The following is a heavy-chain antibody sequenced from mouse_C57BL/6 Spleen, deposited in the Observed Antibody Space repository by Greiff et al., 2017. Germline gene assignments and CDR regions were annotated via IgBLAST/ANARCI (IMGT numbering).Heavy chain of an antibody. CDR2: LWSGGST. CDR3: ARSWDYDYDGAFAY. V-gene: IGHV2-2*01. D-gene: IGHD2-4*01. J-gene: IGHJ3*01. Sequence: QVQLQQSGPGLVQPSQSLSITCTVSGFSLTSDGVYWVRQSPGKGLEWRGVLWSGGSTDYNAAFISRLSISKDNSKSQVFFKMNSLQADDTAIYYCARSWDYDYDGAFAYWGQGTLVTVSA. CDR1: GFSLTSDG.